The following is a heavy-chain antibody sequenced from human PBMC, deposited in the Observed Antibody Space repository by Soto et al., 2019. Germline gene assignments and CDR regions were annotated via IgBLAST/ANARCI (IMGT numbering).Heavy chain of an antibody. CDR3: ARDVSGARGSSSWPEGYNWFDP. CDR2: IWYDGSTK. J-gene: IGHJ5*02. CDR1: GFTFSSYG. D-gene: IGHD6-13*01. V-gene: IGHV3-33*01. Sequence: GGSLRLSCVASGFTFSSYGMHWVRQAPGKGLEWVAVIWYDGSTKFYADSVKGRFTISRDNSKNTLYLQMNSLRDEDTAVYYCARDVSGARGSSSWPEGYNWFDPWGQGTLVTVSS.